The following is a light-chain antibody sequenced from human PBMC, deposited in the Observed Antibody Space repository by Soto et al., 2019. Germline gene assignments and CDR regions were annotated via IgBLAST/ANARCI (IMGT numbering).Light chain of an antibody. CDR1: LSISNSY. V-gene: IGKV3-20*01. Sequence: EIVLTQSPGTLSLSPGERATLSCGASLSISNSYLAWYQQKPGQAPRLLIHGASSRATGIPDRFSGSGSETDFTPTISRLEPEDFAVYHCQHYGSSPTFGQGTKVDIK. CDR3: QHYGSSPT. J-gene: IGKJ1*01. CDR2: GAS.